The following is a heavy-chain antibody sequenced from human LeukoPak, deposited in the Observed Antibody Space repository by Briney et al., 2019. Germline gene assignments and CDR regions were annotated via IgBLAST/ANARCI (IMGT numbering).Heavy chain of an antibody. CDR2: IYYTGGH. CDR1: GGSISTYY. V-gene: IGHV4-59*12. D-gene: IGHD4/OR15-4a*01. CDR3: ATPMMDYGQEAFDI. J-gene: IGHJ3*02. Sequence: SETLSLTCTVSGGSISTYYWTWIRQPPGKGLEYIGYIYYTGGHNYNPSLKSRVTISVDMSKNQFSLKLSSVTAADTAVYYCATPMMDYGQEAFDIWGQGTMVTVSS.